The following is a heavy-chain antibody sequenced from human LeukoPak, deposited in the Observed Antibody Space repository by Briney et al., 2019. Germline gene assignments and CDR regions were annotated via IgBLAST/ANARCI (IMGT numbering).Heavy chain of an antibody. D-gene: IGHD5-18*01. Sequence: GSLRLSCAASGLSFSSYGMHWVRQTPGMGLEWVSAITDSGAFTNYADSVKGRFTISRDNSKNTLYLQMNSLRGEDTAVYYCAKRSGHNYGYFDYWGQGILVSVSS. J-gene: IGHJ4*02. CDR1: GLSFSSYG. CDR2: ITDSGAFT. V-gene: IGHV3-23*01. CDR3: AKRSGHNYGYFDY.